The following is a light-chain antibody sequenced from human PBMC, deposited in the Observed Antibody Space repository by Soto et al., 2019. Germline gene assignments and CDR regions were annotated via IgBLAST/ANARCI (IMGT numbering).Light chain of an antibody. CDR2: AAS. CDR3: QQNYRSPYT. Sequence: IQLTQSPSSLSASVGDRVTLTCRASQSINIYLNWYQQKPGKAPTLLIYAASSLQSGVPSRFSGGGSRTDFSLTISSLQTEDFATYYCQQNYRSPYTFGQGTKLEI. CDR1: QSINIY. V-gene: IGKV1-39*01. J-gene: IGKJ2*01.